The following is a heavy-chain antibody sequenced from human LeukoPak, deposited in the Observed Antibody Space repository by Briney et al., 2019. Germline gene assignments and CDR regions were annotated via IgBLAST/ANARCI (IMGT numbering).Heavy chain of an antibody. D-gene: IGHD2-2*01. CDR3: ARRGYIVVVPAAMGTEQVYYYYYMDA. CDR2: INHSGST. V-gene: IGHV4-34*01. J-gene: IGHJ6*03. Sequence: SETLSLTCAVYGGSFSGYYWSWIRQPPGKGLEWIGEINHSGSTNYNPSLKSRVTISVDTSKNQFSLKLSSVTAADTAVYYCARRGYIVVVPAAMGTEQVYYYYYMDAWGKGTTVTVSS. CDR1: GGSFSGYY.